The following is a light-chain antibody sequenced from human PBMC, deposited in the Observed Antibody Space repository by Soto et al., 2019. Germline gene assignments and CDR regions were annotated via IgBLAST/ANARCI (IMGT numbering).Light chain of an antibody. CDR2: ATS. CDR1: QTISSY. Sequence: DIQMTQSPSSLSASVGDRITITCRASQTISSYLHWYQQKPGKDPRLLIYATSNLDGGVPSRFSGSGSGTDFSLTISSLQPDDFATYYCQQSYSSPYTFGQGTNL. J-gene: IGKJ2*01. CDR3: QQSYSSPYT. V-gene: IGKV1-39*01.